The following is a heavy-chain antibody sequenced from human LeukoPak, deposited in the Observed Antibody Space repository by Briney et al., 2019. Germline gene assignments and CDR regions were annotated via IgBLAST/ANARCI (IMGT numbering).Heavy chain of an antibody. Sequence: PSETLSLTCTVSGDSIGSHYYWAWIRQSPGKGLEWIGCIYHSGTTNYNPSLKSRVTISVDTSKNQFSLKLSSVTAADTAVYYCAREKFSGYWNYWGQGTLVTVSS. J-gene: IGHJ4*02. V-gene: IGHV4-38-2*02. CDR3: AREKFSGYWNY. D-gene: IGHD3-22*01. CDR1: GDSIGSHYY. CDR2: IYHSGTT.